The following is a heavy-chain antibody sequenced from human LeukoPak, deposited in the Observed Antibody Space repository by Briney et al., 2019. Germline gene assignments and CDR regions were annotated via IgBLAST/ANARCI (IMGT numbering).Heavy chain of an antibody. CDR2: INPSGGST. J-gene: IGHJ5*02. D-gene: IGHD6-19*01. CDR1: GYTFTSYA. V-gene: IGHV1-46*01. CDR3: ARDRDLYSSGWYLGDWFDP. Sequence: ASVKVSCKASGYTFTSYAMNWVRQAPGQGLEWMGIINPSGGSTSYAQKFQGRVTMTRDTSTSTVYMELSSLRSEDTAVYYCARDRDLYSSGWYLGDWFDPWGQGTLVTVSS.